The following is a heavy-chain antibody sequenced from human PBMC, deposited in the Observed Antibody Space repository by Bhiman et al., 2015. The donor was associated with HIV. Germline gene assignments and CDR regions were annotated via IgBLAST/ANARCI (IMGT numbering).Heavy chain of an antibody. D-gene: IGHD1-7*01. Sequence: EVQLVESGGGLVYPGGSLRLSCGASGFAFSIYKMNWVRQAPGKGLEWVSYISSSGNKIYYADSVKGRFTISRDNAKNSLYLQMNSLRAEDTAVYYCARSNYLGAFDIWGQGTMVIVSS. V-gene: IGHV3-48*03. CDR2: ISSSGNKI. CDR1: GFAFSIYK. J-gene: IGHJ3*02. CDR3: ARSNYLGAFDI.